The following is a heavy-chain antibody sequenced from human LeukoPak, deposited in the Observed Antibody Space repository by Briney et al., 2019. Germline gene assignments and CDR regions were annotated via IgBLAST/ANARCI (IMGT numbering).Heavy chain of an antibody. V-gene: IGHV5-51*01. Sequence: GESLKISCKGSGSRFTSYWIAWVRQLPGKGLEWMGIIHPGDSETRYSPSFQGQVTISVDKSISTAYLQWISLKASDTAMYSCARAYCSSTTCYFYIAFDYWGQGTLVTVSS. CDR1: GSRFTSYW. CDR2: IHPGDSET. J-gene: IGHJ4*02. CDR3: ARAYCSSTTCYFYIAFDY. D-gene: IGHD2-2*01.